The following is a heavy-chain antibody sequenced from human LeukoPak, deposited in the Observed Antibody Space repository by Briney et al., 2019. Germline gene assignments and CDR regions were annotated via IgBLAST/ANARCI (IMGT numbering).Heavy chain of an antibody. CDR1: GDTLTDYY. Sequence: VKVSCKVSGDTLTDYYMPWVQQSPGQGLEWMGLVDPEDGETIYAEKFQGRVTITADTATDTAYMVLSSLRSEDTAVYYCATGVGYCSSTSCPDYWGQGTLVTVSS. V-gene: IGHV1-69-2*01. CDR3: ATGVGYCSSTSCPDY. CDR2: VDPEDGET. J-gene: IGHJ4*02. D-gene: IGHD2-2*01.